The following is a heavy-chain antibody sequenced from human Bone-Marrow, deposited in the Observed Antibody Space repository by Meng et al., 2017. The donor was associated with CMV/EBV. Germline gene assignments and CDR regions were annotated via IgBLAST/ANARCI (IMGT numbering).Heavy chain of an antibody. V-gene: IGHV1-69*05. Sequence: SVKVSCKASGGTFSSYAISWVRQAPGQGLEWMGGIIPIFGTANYAQKFQGRVTITTDESTSTAYMALSSLRSEDTAVYYCARVNVVVPASLTNPRYYYYGMDVWGQGTTVTVSS. CDR3: ARVNVVVPASLTNPRYYYYGMDV. CDR2: IIPIFGTA. J-gene: IGHJ6*02. D-gene: IGHD2-2*01. CDR1: GGTFSSYA.